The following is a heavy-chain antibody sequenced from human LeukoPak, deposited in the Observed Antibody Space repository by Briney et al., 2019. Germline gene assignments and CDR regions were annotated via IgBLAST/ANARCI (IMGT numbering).Heavy chain of an antibody. D-gene: IGHD6-19*01. CDR1: GFTFSGSA. V-gene: IGHV3-73*01. J-gene: IGHJ4*02. Sequence: GGSLRLSCAASGFTFSGSALHWVRQASGKGLEWVGRIRSTANGYATAYAASVKGRFTISRDDSKNTAYLQMDSLKTEDTAVYYCARGDSVAGSPYFDYWGQGTLVTVSS. CDR3: ARGDSVAGSPYFDY. CDR2: IRSTANGYAT.